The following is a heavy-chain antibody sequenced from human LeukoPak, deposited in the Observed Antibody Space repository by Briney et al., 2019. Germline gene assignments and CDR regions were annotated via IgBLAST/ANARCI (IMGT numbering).Heavy chain of an antibody. J-gene: IGHJ4*02. Sequence: GGSLRLSCAASGFTFSSYGMHWVRQAPGKGVEWVSFIRFDGGDESYADSVKGRFTISRDNSRDTMDLHMRSVRAEDTAVYYCAKGDHFGRDYWGQGTLVIVSS. V-gene: IGHV3-30*02. CDR3: AKGDHFGRDY. CDR2: IRFDGGDE. CDR1: GFTFSSYG. D-gene: IGHD3/OR15-3a*01.